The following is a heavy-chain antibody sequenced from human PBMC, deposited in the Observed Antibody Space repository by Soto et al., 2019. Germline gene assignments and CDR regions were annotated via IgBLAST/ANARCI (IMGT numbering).Heavy chain of an antibody. D-gene: IGHD6-13*01. Sequence: ASVKVSCKASGGTFSSYAIGWVRPAPGQGLEWMGGIIPIFGTANYAQKFQGRVTITADESTSTAYMELSSLRSEDTAVYYCARVGTGSSWPFDYWGQGTLVTVSS. V-gene: IGHV1-69*13. J-gene: IGHJ4*02. CDR1: GGTFSSYA. CDR3: ARVGTGSSWPFDY. CDR2: IIPIFGTA.